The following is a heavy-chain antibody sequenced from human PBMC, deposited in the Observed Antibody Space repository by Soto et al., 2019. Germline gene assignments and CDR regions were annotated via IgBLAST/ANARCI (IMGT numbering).Heavy chain of an antibody. CDR2: MNPNSGNT. V-gene: IGHV1-8*01. CDR1: GYTFTSYA. J-gene: IGHJ5*02. Sequence: QVQLVQSGAEVKKPGASVKVSCKASGYTFTSYAINWVRQATGQGLEWMGGMNPNSGNTGYAQKFQGRVTMTSNTSISPAYMELSSLRSEDTAVYYWARESGSGRYYTPWFDPWGQGPLVTVSS. D-gene: IGHD3-10*01. CDR3: ARESGSGRYYTPWFDP.